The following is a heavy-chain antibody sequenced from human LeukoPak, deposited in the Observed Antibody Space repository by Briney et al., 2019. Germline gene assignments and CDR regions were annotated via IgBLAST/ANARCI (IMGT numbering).Heavy chain of an antibody. CDR1: GYTFTSYG. Sequence: ASVKVSCKASGYTFTSYGISWVRQAPGQGLEWMGWISAYNGNTNYAQKLQGRVTMTTDTSTSTAYMELRSLRSDDTAVYYCARHFADDYYDSSATSDAFDIWGQGTMVIVSS. CDR2: ISAYNGNT. J-gene: IGHJ3*02. CDR3: ARHFADDYYDSSATSDAFDI. V-gene: IGHV1-18*01. D-gene: IGHD3-22*01.